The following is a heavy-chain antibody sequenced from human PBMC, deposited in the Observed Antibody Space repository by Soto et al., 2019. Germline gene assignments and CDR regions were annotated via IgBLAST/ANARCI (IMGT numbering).Heavy chain of an antibody. V-gene: IGHV3-23*01. D-gene: IGHD6-6*01. J-gene: IGHJ4*02. CDR3: AKDRTVAARNFDY. CDR2: ISTSIDAT. CDR1: GFAFSNYA. Sequence: GGSLRLSCAASGFAFSNYAMHWDRQAPGKGLEWVSSISTSIDATYYADSVKGRFTISRDDSKNTLYLQMNSLRAEDSAVYYCAKDRTVAARNFDYWGQGTQVTVSS.